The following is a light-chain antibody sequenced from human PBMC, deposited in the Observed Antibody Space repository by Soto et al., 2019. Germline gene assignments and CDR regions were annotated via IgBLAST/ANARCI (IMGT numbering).Light chain of an antibody. CDR1: SSDVGGYNY. Sequence: QSVLAQPASVSGSPGQSVTISCTGTSSDVGGYNYVSWYQQHPGKAPKLIISEVSKRPSGVPDRFSGSKSGNTASLTVSGLQAEDEADYYCTSHAGSNNYVFGTGTKVTVL. CDR3: TSHAGSNNYV. V-gene: IGLV2-8*01. J-gene: IGLJ1*01. CDR2: EVS.